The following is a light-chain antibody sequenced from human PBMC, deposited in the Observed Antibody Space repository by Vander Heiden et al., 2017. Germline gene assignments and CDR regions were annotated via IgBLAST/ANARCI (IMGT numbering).Light chain of an antibody. CDR1: QGISNF. CDR2: AAS. Sequence: DIQMTQSPSPLSASVGDRVTITCRASQGISNFVSWYQQKPGKAPKSLIYAASNLQSGVPSRFSGSGSGTDFTLTISSLQPEDFATYYCRQHSDYPLTFGGGTKVEIK. V-gene: IGKV1-16*01. CDR3: RQHSDYPLT. J-gene: IGKJ4*01.